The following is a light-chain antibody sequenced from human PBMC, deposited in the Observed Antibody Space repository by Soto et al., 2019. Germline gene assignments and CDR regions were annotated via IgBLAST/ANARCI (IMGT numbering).Light chain of an antibody. CDR3: QNYNSAPWT. CDR2: AAS. Sequence: DIQMTQSPSSLSASVGYRVTITCRASQGITYYLAWYQQKPGQVPNLLIYAASTLQSGVPSRFSGSGSGTDFTLTITGLQPEDVATYYCQNYNSAPWTFGQGTKVDIK. J-gene: IGKJ1*01. V-gene: IGKV1-27*01. CDR1: QGITYY.